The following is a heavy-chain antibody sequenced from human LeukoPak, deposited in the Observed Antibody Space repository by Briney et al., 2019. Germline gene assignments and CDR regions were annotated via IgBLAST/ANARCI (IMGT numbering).Heavy chain of an antibody. J-gene: IGHJ4*02. CDR2: IYYSGST. V-gene: IGHV4-59*01. CDR3: ARGDGLQPGPFDY. CDR1: GGSISSYY. Sequence: SETLSLTFTASGGSISSYYWSWIRQPPGKGLEWFGYIYYSGSTNYNPSLKCRVTISVDTSKYQFSLKLSSVTAADTAVYYCARGDGLQPGPFDYWGQGTLVTVAS. D-gene: IGHD5-24*01.